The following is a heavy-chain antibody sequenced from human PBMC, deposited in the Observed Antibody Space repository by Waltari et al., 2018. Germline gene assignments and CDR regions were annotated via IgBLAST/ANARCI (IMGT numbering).Heavy chain of an antibody. CDR2: ISSSSSYI. V-gene: IGHV3-21*01. CDR1: GFTFSSYS. Sequence: EVQLVESGGGLVKPGGSLRLSCAASGFTFSSYSMNWVRQAPGKGLEWVSSISSSSSYIYYADSVKGRFTISRDNAKNSLYLQMNSLRAEDTAVYYCARDASGYLNYYGMDVWGQGTTVTVSS. J-gene: IGHJ6*02. CDR3: ARDASGYLNYYGMDV. D-gene: IGHD3-22*01.